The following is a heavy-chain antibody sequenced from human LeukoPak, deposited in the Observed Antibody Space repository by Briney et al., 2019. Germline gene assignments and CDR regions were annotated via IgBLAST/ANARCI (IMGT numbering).Heavy chain of an antibody. D-gene: IGHD3-22*01. CDR3: ARGYDSSAYYPFNY. J-gene: IGHJ4*02. CDR1: GGSISSGGYY. V-gene: IGHV4-31*03. Sequence: SETLSLTCTVSGGSISSGGYYWRWIRQHPGKGLEWIGYIYYSGSTYYNPSLKSRVTISVDTSKNQFSLMLSSVTAADTAVYYCARGYDSSAYYPFNYWGQGTLVTVSS. CDR2: IYYSGST.